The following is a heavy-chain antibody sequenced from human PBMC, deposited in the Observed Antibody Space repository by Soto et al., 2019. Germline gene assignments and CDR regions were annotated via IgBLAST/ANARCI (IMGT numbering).Heavy chain of an antibody. V-gene: IGHV3-48*03. CDR1: GFTFSSYE. CDR3: ARDALYSSSWYSLSAYYYYGMDV. D-gene: IGHD6-13*01. CDR2: ISSSGSTI. Sequence: GWSLRLSCAASGFTFSSYEMNWVRQAPGKGLEWVSYISSSGSTIYYADSVKGRFTISRDNAKNSLYLQMNSLRAEDTAVYYCARDALYSSSWYSLSAYYYYGMDVWGQGTTVTVSS. J-gene: IGHJ6*02.